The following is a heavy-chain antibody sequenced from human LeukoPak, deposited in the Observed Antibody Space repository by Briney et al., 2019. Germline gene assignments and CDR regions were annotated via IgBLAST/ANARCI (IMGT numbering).Heavy chain of an antibody. V-gene: IGHV3-48*03. CDR3: ARHLNYCSSTSCYHWFDP. J-gene: IGHJ5*02. CDR1: GFTFSSYE. D-gene: IGHD2-2*01. Sequence: GGSLRLSCAASGFTFSSYEMNWVRQAPGKGLEWVSYISSSGSTIYYADSVKGRFTISRDNAKNSLYLQMNSLRAEDTAVYYCARHLNYCSSTSCYHWFDPWGQGTLVTVSS. CDR2: ISSSGSTI.